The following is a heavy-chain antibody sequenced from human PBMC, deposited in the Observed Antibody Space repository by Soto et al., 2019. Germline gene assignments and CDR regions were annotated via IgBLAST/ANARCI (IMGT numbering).Heavy chain of an antibody. Sequence: VESGGGVFQSGGSLRLSCAASGFTASNFRRHWVRQAPGEGLVWVARINGDGISSTYADSMKGRLTISRDNAKNMVFLDMKSLRGEDTAVYYGARDFDWNLDAWGRGTLVTVSS. CDR1: GFTASNFR. CDR2: INGDGISS. CDR3: ARDFDWNLDA. D-gene: IGHD3-9*01. V-gene: IGHV3-74*03. J-gene: IGHJ2*01.